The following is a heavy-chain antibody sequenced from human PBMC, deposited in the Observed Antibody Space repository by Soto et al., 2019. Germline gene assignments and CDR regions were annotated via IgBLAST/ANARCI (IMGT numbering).Heavy chain of an antibody. CDR1: GDSVSSNSAA. J-gene: IGHJ6*02. D-gene: IGHD5-18*01. V-gene: IGHV6-1*01. CDR3: ARDRLYSYGWDYYYYYGMDV. Sequence: PSQTLSLTCAISGDSVSSNSAAWNWIRQSPSRGLEWLGRTYYRSKWYNDYAVSVKSRITINPDTSKNQFSLQLNSVTPEDTAVYYYARDRLYSYGWDYYYYYGMDVWGQGTTVTVSS. CDR2: TYYRSKWYN.